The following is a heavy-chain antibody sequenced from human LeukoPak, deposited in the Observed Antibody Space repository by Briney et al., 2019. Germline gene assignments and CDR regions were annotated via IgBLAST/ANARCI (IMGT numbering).Heavy chain of an antibody. CDR2: ISSSGSTI. J-gene: IGHJ3*02. V-gene: IGHV3-48*03. CDR3: ARGYYNILTGYSNLAFDI. CDR1: GFTFSSYE. D-gene: IGHD3-9*01. Sequence: GGTLRLSCAASGFTFSSYEMNWVRQAPGKGLEWVSYISSSGSTIYYADSVKGRFTISRDNAKNSLYLQMNSLRAEDTAVYYCARGYYNILTGYSNLAFDIWGQGTMVTVSS.